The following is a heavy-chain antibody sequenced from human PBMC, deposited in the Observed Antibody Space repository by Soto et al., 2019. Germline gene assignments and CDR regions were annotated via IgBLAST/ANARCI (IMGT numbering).Heavy chain of an antibody. D-gene: IGHD2-21*02. CDR3: AKGASKVVVTAPCDY. Sequence: EVQLLESGGGLVQPGGSLRLSCAASGFTFSSYAMSWVRQAPGKGLEWVAANSGSGGSKYYADSVKGRFTISSDNSKNTLYLQMNSLRAEDTAVYYCAKGASKVVVTAPCDYWGQGTLVTVSS. V-gene: IGHV3-23*01. CDR2: NSGSGGSK. J-gene: IGHJ4*02. CDR1: GFTFSSYA.